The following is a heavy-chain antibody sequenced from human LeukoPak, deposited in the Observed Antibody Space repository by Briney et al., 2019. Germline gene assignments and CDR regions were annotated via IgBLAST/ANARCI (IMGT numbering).Heavy chain of an antibody. CDR1: GFTFSSYS. Sequence: GGSLRLSCAASGFTFSSYSMNWVRQAPGKGLEWVSVIYSGGSTYYADSVKGRFTISRDNSKNTLYLQMNSLRAEDTAVYYCARGEGSGGFDYWGQGTLVTVSS. CDR2: IYSGGST. J-gene: IGHJ4*02. V-gene: IGHV3-53*01. D-gene: IGHD3-10*01. CDR3: ARGEGSGGFDY.